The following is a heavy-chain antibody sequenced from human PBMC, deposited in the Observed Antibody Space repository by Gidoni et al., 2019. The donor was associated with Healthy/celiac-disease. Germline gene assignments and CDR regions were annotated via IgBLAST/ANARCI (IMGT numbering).Heavy chain of an antibody. V-gene: IGHV3-23*01. J-gene: IGHJ4*02. CDR3: AKLHGYYDSSGYYGFDY. D-gene: IGHD3-22*01. CDR1: GFTFSSYA. Sequence: EVQLLESGGGLVQPGGSLRLSCAASGFTFSSYAMSWVRQAPGKGLEWVSAISGSGGSTYYADSVKGRFTISRDNSKNTLYLQMNSLRAEDTAVYYCAKLHGYYDSSGYYGFDYWGQGTLVTVSS. CDR2: ISGSGGST.